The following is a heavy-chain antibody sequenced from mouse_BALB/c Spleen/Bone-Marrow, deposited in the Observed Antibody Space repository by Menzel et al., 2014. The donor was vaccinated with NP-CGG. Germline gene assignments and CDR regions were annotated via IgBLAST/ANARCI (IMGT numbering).Heavy chain of an antibody. J-gene: IGHJ3*01. D-gene: IGHD2-4*01. CDR2: IDPANGNT. CDR1: GFNIKDTY. Sequence: VHVKQSGAELVKPGASVKLSCTASGFNIKDTYMHWVKQRPERGLEWIGRIDPANGNTKYDPKFQGKATITADTSSNTAYLQLSSLTSEDTAVYYCARITTWGQGTLVTVSA. CDR3: ARITT. V-gene: IGHV14-3*02.